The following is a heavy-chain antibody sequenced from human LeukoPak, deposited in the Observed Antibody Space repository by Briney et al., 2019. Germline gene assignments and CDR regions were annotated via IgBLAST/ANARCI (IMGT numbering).Heavy chain of an antibody. Sequence: GSLRLSCEASGFTFTTYSMTWVRQAPGKGLEWVSIISSGSSAIFSADALKGRFTISRDDAKNLLYLQMNSLRAEDTAVYYCARDTIAVAGGFDYWGQGTLVTVSS. CDR3: ARDTIAVAGGFDY. CDR2: ISSGSSAI. J-gene: IGHJ4*02. D-gene: IGHD6-19*01. CDR1: GFTFTTYS. V-gene: IGHV3-21*01.